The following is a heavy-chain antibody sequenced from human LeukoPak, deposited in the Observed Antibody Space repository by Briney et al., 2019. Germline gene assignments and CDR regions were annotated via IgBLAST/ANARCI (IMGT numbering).Heavy chain of an antibody. J-gene: IGHJ4*02. Sequence: PGGSLRLSCAASEFTFSSYSMNWVRQAPGKGLEWVSYITNSGNSKSYADSVKGRFTISRDNTKNSLYLQMNGLRAEDTAVYYCAKDDLTLWELPDYWGQGTLVTVSS. V-gene: IGHV3-48*01. CDR1: EFTFSSYS. CDR2: ITNSGNSK. CDR3: AKDDLTLWELPDY. D-gene: IGHD1-26*01.